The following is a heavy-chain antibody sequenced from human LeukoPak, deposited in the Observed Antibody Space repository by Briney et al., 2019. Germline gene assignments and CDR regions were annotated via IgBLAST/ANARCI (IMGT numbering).Heavy chain of an antibody. Sequence: KPSGTLSLTXTVSGGFIGSSSYFWGWISQPPGKGLQWIGSIYYSGSTSYNTSLKSRVTISVDTPKNQFSLKLSFVTAADTAVYYCASPWSSGGFDYWGQGTLVTVSS. J-gene: IGHJ4*02. CDR1: GGFIGSSSYF. CDR3: ASPWSSGGFDY. V-gene: IGHV4-39*01. D-gene: IGHD6-19*01. CDR2: IYYSGST.